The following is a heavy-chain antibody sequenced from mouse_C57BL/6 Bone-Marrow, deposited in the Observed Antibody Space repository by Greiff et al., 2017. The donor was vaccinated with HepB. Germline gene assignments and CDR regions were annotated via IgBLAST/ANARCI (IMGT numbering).Heavy chain of an antibody. V-gene: IGHV3-6*01. CDR1: GYSITSGYY. CDR2: ISYDGSN. CDR3: ARGYYSNYGY. J-gene: IGHJ2*01. D-gene: IGHD2-5*01. Sequence: EVKLVESGPGLVKPSQSLSLTCSVTGYSITSGYYWNWIRQFPGNKLEWMGYISYDGSNNYNPSLKNRISITRDTSKNQFFLKLNSVTTEDTATYYCARGYYSNYGYWGQGTTLTVSS.